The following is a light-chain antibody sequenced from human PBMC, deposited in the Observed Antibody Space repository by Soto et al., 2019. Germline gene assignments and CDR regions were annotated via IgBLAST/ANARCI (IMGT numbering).Light chain of an antibody. CDR1: SSDIGAYNY. J-gene: IGLJ1*01. CDR2: EVS. CDR3: SSYSTTNILV. V-gene: IGLV2-8*01. Sequence: QSALTQPPSASGSPGQSVTISCTGTSSDIGAYNYVSWYQQYPGKAPKLIIYEVSQRPSGVPDRFSGSKSGNTASLTVSGLQLEDEADYYCSSYSTTNILVFGSGTKVTVL.